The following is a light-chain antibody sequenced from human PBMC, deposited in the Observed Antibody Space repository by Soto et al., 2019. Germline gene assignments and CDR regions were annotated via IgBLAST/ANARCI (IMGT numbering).Light chain of an antibody. CDR3: QQYNSYPIT. Sequence: DIQMTQSPSTLSASVGDRVTITCRASQSISSWLAWYQQKPGKAPKLLIYDASSLESGVPSRFSGSGSGTEFTLTISSLQPDDFATYSCQQYNSYPITFGPGTRLEIK. CDR1: QSISSW. J-gene: IGKJ5*01. V-gene: IGKV1-5*01. CDR2: DAS.